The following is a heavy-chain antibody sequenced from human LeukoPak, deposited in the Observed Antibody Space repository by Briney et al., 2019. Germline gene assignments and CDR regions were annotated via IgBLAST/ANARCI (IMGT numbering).Heavy chain of an antibody. CDR2: IYYSGST. D-gene: IGHD2-2*01. CDR1: GGSISSGDYY. CDR3: AKYTTTSRKVGFDP. J-gene: IGHJ5*01. V-gene: IGHV4-31*03. Sequence: SETLSLTCTVSGGSISSGDYYWSWIRQLPGKSLEWIGYIYYSGSTYYNPSLKSRLTMSVDTAKNQFSLRLRSVTAADTAVYYCAKYTTTSRKVGFDPWGQGTLITVSS.